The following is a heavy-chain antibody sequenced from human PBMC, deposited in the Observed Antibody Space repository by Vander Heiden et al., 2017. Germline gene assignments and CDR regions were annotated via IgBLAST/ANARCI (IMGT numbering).Heavy chain of an antibody. J-gene: IGHJ5*02. CDR2: IYYSGST. Sequence: QLQLQESGPGLVKPSETLSLTCTVSGGSISSSSYYWGWIRQPPGKGLEWIGSIYYSGSTYYNPSLKSRVTISVDTSKNQFSLKLSSVTAADTAVYYCARSPKRQLANNWFDPWGQGTLVTVSS. CDR1: GGSISSSSYY. V-gene: IGHV4-39*01. D-gene: IGHD6-13*01. CDR3: ARSPKRQLANNWFDP.